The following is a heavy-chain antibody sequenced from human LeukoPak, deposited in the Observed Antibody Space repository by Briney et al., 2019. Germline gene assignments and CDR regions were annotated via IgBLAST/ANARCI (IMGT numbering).Heavy chain of an antibody. CDR3: AKMGAGTTSRWFDP. CDR1: GFTFSSYA. D-gene: IGHD1-7*01. CDR2: ISGSGGST. Sequence: GGSLRLSCAASGFTFSSYAMSWVRQAPGKGLEWVSAISGSGGSTYYADSVKGRFTISRDNSKNTLYLQMSSLRAEDTAVYYCAKMGAGTTSRWFDPWGQGTLVTVSS. V-gene: IGHV3-23*01. J-gene: IGHJ5*02.